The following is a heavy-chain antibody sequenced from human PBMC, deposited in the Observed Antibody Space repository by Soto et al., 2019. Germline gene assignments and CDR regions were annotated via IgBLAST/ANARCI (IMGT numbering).Heavy chain of an antibody. CDR1: GFTFSSYA. CDR3: AIPGGYYYGMDV. V-gene: IGHV3-30-3*01. Sequence: PGGSLRLSCAASGFTFSSYAMHWVRQAPGKGLEWVAVISYDGSNKYYADSVKGRFTISRDNSKNTLYLQMNSLRAEDTAVYYCAIPGGYYYGMDVWGQGTTVTVSS. D-gene: IGHD3-10*01. CDR2: ISYDGSNK. J-gene: IGHJ6*02.